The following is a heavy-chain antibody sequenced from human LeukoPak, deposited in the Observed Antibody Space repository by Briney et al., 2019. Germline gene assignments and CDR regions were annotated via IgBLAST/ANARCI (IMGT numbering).Heavy chain of an antibody. D-gene: IGHD3-22*01. CDR2: ISASGP. J-gene: IGHJ4*02. V-gene: IGHV3-23*01. CDR1: GFTFSRLA. Sequence: GGSLRLSCTASGFTFSRLAMTWVRQAPGKGLEWVSTISASGPYYADAVRGRFTISRDNSRNTLSLQMDSLRAEDTAVYYCAKDHESDGYPCLDHWGLGTLVTVSS. CDR3: AKDHESDGYPCLDH.